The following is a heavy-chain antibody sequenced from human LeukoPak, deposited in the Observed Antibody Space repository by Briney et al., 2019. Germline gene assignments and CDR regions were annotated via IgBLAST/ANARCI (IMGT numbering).Heavy chain of an antibody. CDR2: INPNSGGT. D-gene: IGHD3-22*01. CDR3: ARVTDYYDSSGLQGYYFDY. J-gene: IGHJ4*02. CDR1: GYTFTGYY. Sequence: ASVKVSCKASGYTFTGYYMHWVRQAPGQGLEWMGWINPNSGGTNYAQKFQGRVTMTRDTSISTAYMELSSLRSEDTAVYYCARVTDYYDSSGLQGYYFDYWGQGTLVTVSS. V-gene: IGHV1-2*02.